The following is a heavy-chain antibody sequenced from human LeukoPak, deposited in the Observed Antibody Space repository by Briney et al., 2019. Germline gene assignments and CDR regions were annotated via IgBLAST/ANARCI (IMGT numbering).Heavy chain of an antibody. J-gene: IGHJ4*02. D-gene: IGHD4-17*01. CDR3: ARSNNDGDYLGVGFDY. CDR2: INTNSGNP. Sequence: ASVKVSCKASGFTLTNYAMNWVRQAPGQGLEWMGWINTNSGNPTYAQGFTGRFVFSVESSVSTTYLQISSLKAEDTAVYYCARSNNDGDYLGVGFDYWGQGTLVTVSP. CDR1: GFTLTNYA. V-gene: IGHV7-4-1*02.